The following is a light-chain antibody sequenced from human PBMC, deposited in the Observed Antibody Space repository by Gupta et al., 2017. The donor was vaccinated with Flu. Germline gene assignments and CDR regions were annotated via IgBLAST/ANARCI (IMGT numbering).Light chain of an antibody. J-gene: IGLJ1*01. V-gene: IGLV2-14*01. CDR3: SSYRSSSTRVV. CDR1: SSDVGAYDY. Sequence: QSALTQPASVPGSPGQSITISCTGTSSDVGAYDYVSWYQHHPGKAPKLIIYEVSNRPSGVSNRFSGSKSDNTASLTISGLQVDDEADYYCSSYRSSSTRVVFGTGTKVTV. CDR2: EVS.